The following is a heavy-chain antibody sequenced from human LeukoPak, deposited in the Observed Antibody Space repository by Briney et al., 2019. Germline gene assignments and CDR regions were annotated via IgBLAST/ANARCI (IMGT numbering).Heavy chain of an antibody. J-gene: IGHJ5*02. V-gene: IGHV4-38-2*02. CDR2: IYHSGST. CDR3: AKDWAATGRRNWFDP. D-gene: IGHD6-13*01. CDR1: GYSISSGYY. Sequence: PSETLSLTCTVSGYSISSGYYWGWIRQPPGKGLEWIGSIYHSGSTYYNPSLKSRVTISVDTSKNQFSLKLSSVTAADTAVYYCAKDWAATGRRNWFDPWGQGTLVTVSS.